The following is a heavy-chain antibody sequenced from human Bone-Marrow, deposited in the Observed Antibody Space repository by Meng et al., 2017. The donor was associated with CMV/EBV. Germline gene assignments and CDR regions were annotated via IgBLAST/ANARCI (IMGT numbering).Heavy chain of an antibody. Sequence: ASVKVSCKASGYTFTGYYMHWVRQAPGQGLEWRGWINPNSGGTNYAQKFQGRVTMTRDTSISTAYMELSRLRSDDTAVYYCARDRSRVVTAAPVGYYYYGMDVWGQGTTVSVSS. CDR3: ARDRSRVVTAAPVGYYYYGMDV. CDR2: INPNSGGT. CDR1: GYTFTGYY. V-gene: IGHV1-2*02. D-gene: IGHD2-2*01. J-gene: IGHJ6*02.